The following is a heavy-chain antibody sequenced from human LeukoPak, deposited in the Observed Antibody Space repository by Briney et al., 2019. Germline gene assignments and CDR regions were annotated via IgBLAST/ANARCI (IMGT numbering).Heavy chain of an antibody. V-gene: IGHV1-8*01. CDR2: MNPNSGNT. D-gene: IGHD1-1*01. J-gene: IGHJ3*02. CDR3: ARVRPTHFSRYDAFDI. CDR1: GYTFTSYD. Sequence: ASVKVSCKASGYTFTSYDINWVRQATGQGLEWMGWMNPNSGNTGYARKFQGRVTMTRNTSISTAYMELSSLRSEDTAVYYCARVRPTHFSRYDAFDIWGQGTMVTVSS.